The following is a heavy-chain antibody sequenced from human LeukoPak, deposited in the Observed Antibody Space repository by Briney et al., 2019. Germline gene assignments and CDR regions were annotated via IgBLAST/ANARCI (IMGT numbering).Heavy chain of an antibody. J-gene: IGHJ4*02. CDR1: GFTFDDYG. CDR3: TSRAFTFGGVIVG. Sequence: PGGSLRLSCAASGFTFDDYGMSWVRQAPGKGLEWVSGINWNGGSTGYADSVKGRFTISRDNAKNSLYLQMNSLKTEDTAVYYCTSRAFTFGGVIVGWGQGTLVTVSS. CDR2: INWNGGST. V-gene: IGHV3-20*04. D-gene: IGHD3-16*02.